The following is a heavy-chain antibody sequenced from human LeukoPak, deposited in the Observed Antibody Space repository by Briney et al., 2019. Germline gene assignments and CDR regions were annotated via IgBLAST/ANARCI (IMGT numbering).Heavy chain of an antibody. V-gene: IGHV4-34*01. J-gene: IGHJ4*02. CDR2: INHSGST. Sequence: PSETLSLTCAVYGGSFSGYYWSWIRQPPGKGLEWIGEINHSGSTNYNPSLKSRVTISVDASKSQFSLKLSSVTAADTAVYYCARIDYGDYEEVFDYWGQGTLVTVSS. D-gene: IGHD4-17*01. CDR3: ARIDYGDYEEVFDY. CDR1: GGSFSGYY.